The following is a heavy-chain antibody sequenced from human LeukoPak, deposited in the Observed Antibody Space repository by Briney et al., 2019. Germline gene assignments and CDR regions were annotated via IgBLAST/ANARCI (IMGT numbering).Heavy chain of an antibody. CDR1: GGSFSGYY. CDR3: ASNLRFLEWLPDS. CDR2: LSYRGST. D-gene: IGHD3-3*01. J-gene: IGHJ4*02. Sequence: SETLSLTCAVYGGSFSGYYWSWIRQPPGKGLEWIGIGSLSYRGSTYYSPSLKSRITISVDMAKSQSSLRLSSVTAADTAVYYCASNLRFLEWLPDSWGQGTLVTVSS. V-gene: IGHV4-34*01.